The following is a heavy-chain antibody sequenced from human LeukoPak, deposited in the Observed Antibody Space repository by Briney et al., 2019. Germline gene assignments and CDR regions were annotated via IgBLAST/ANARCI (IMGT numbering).Heavy chain of an antibody. J-gene: IGHJ6*03. V-gene: IGHV3-21*01. CDR3: ARVGCPVSSGTSCYTGRARYYYYYMDV. CDR1: GFTFSSYS. D-gene: IGHD2-2*02. CDR2: ISSSSSYI. Sequence: GGSLRLSCAASGFTFSSYSMNWVRQAPGKGLEWVSSISSSSSYIYYADSVKGRFTISRDNAKNSLYLQMNSLRAEDTAVYYCARVGCPVSSGTSCYTGRARYYYYYMDVWGKGTTVTVSS.